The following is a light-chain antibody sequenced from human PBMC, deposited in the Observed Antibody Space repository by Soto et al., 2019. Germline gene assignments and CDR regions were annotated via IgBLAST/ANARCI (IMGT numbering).Light chain of an antibody. V-gene: IGKV3-20*01. CDR1: QSFSGTY. CDR2: AAS. J-gene: IGKJ5*01. CDR3: QQYGSSPPIT. Sequence: EIVLTQSPGTLSLSPGERATLSCRASQSFSGTYLTWYQQKPGQAPRLLIYAASTWATGIPDRFSGSGSATDFTLTISRLEPEDFAVYYCQQYGSSPPITFGQGTRLEIK.